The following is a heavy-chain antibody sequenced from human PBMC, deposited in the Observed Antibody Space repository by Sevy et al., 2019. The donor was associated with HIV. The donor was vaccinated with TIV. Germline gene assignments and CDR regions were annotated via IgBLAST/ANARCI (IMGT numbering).Heavy chain of an antibody. Sequence: GGCLRLSCAASGFTFSNYWMSWVRQAPGKGLEWVAYIKRDGSEKYYVASVKGRFTISRDNAKNSLYLQMNSLRAEDTAVYYCARDCSSSTCLWGMDVWGQGTTVTVSS. J-gene: IGHJ6*02. CDR3: ARDCSSSTCLWGMDV. CDR2: IKRDGSEK. D-gene: IGHD2-2*01. CDR1: GFTFSNYW. V-gene: IGHV3-7*03.